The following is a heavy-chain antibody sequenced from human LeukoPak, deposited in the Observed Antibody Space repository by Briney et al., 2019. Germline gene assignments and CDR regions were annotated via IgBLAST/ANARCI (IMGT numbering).Heavy chain of an antibody. CDR1: GYSITSGYY. CDR3: ARDNRIAAAGRAYNWFDP. V-gene: IGHV4-38-2*02. J-gene: IGHJ5*02. CDR2: IYHSGST. D-gene: IGHD6-13*01. Sequence: SETLSLTCTVSGYSITSGYYWGWIRQPPGKGLEWIGSIYHSGSTHYNPSLNSRVTMSVDTSKNQFSLKLSSVTAADTAVYYCARDNRIAAAGRAYNWFDPWGQGTLVTVSS.